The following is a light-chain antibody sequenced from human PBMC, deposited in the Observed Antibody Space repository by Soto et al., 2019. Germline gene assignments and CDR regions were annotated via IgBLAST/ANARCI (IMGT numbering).Light chain of an antibody. Sequence: QSVLTQPASVSGSPGQSLTISCTGTSSDIGGYNYVSWYQQYPGKAPKVMIYEVRNRPSGVSNRFSGTKSGNTASLTISRLQAEDEADYDCSSYTSISTLVFGTGTKVTVL. CDR2: EVR. CDR3: SSYTSISTLV. V-gene: IGLV2-14*01. CDR1: SSDIGGYNY. J-gene: IGLJ1*01.